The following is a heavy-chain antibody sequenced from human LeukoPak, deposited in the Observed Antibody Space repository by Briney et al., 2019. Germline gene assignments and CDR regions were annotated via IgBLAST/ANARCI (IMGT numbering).Heavy chain of an antibody. V-gene: IGHV4-61*02. Sequence: SETLSLTCTGSGGSISSGSYYWRWIRQPAGKGLEWIGRIYTSGSTNYNPSRKSRVTISVDTSKNQFSLKLSSVTAADTAVYYCARASYDFWSGYYLHDAFDIWGQGTMVTVSS. D-gene: IGHD3-3*01. CDR3: ARASYDFWSGYYLHDAFDI. CDR1: GGSISSGSYY. J-gene: IGHJ3*02. CDR2: IYTSGST.